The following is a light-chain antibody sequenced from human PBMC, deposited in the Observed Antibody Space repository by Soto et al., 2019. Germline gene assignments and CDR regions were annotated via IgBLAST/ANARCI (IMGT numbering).Light chain of an antibody. Sequence: DIQMTQSPSSLSASVGDRVTLTCRASQTISSWLAWYQQKPGKATKLLIYKASTLKSGVPSRFSGSGSGTEFTLTISSLQPDEFATYYCQHYNSYSEAFGQGTKVDIK. CDR1: QTISSW. J-gene: IGKJ1*01. CDR2: KAS. CDR3: QHYNSYSEA. V-gene: IGKV1-5*03.